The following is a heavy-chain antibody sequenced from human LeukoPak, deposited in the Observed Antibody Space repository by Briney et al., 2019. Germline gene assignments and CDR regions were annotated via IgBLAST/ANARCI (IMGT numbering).Heavy chain of an antibody. CDR2: ISSSSSYT. CDR3: ARDRLKDAAAGTSFLFVY. CDR1: GFTFSDHY. V-gene: IGHV3-11*06. Sequence: GGSLRLSCAASGFTFSDHYMSWIRQAPGKGLEWVSYISSSSSYTNYADSVKGRFTISRDNAKNSLYLQMNSLRAEDTAVYYCARDRLKDAAAGTSFLFVYWGQGTLVTVSS. J-gene: IGHJ4*02. D-gene: IGHD6-13*01.